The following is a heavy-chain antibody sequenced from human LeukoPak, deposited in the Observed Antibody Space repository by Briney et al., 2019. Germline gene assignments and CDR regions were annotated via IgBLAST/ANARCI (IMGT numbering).Heavy chain of an antibody. CDR2: IYYSGST. J-gene: IGHJ6*03. D-gene: IGHD3-3*01. Sequence: PSETLSLTCTVSGGSISSYYWSWIRQPPGKGLEWIGYIYYSGSTNYNPSLKSRVTISVDTSKNQFSLKLSPVTAADTAVYNCARNQGVVAWRAYMDVWGKGSTVTVSS. CDR1: GGSISSYY. V-gene: IGHV4-59*01. CDR3: ARNQGVVAWRAYMDV.